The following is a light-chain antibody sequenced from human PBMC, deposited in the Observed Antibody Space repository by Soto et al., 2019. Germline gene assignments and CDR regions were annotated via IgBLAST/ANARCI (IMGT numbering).Light chain of an antibody. CDR2: GAS. V-gene: IGKV3D-20*02. CDR1: QSLSSNS. J-gene: IGKJ4*01. Sequence: EIVLTQSPGTLSLSPGERATLSCGASQSLSSNSLAWYQQKPGQAPRLLIYGASSRATGIPDRFSGSGSGTDFTLTISRLEPKDFAVYYCQQRSIWPPLTFGGGTKVEIK. CDR3: QQRSIWPPLT.